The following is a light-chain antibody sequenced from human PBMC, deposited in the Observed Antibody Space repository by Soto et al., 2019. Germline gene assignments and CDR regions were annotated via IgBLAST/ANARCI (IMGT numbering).Light chain of an antibody. CDR3: AAWDARLNGWV. Sequence: QSVLTQPPSTSGTPGQRIISSCSGSSSNIGSDSVNWYQQLPGTAPKLIIYTNNQRPSGVPDRFSGSKSGTSDSLAISGLQSDDEADYYCAAWDARLNGWVFGGGTKLTVL. CDR2: TNN. V-gene: IGLV1-44*01. CDR1: SSNIGSDS. J-gene: IGLJ3*02.